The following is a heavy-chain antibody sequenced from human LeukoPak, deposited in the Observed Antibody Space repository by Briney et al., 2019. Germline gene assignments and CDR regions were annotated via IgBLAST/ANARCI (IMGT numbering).Heavy chain of an antibody. Sequence: WGSLRLSCAASGFTFSTYEMNWVGQAPGKGLEWVSYISSSGRTIYYAPSVKGRFTISRDNAKNSLFLQMNSLRAEDTAVYYCAVGGGYWGQGTPGHRLL. CDR1: GFTFSTYE. J-gene: IGHJ4*02. CDR3: AVGGGY. CDR2: ISSSGRTI. D-gene: IGHD3-16*01. V-gene: IGHV3-48*03.